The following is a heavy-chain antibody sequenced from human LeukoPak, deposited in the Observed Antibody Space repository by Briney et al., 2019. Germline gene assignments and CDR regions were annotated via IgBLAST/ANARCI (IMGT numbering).Heavy chain of an antibody. V-gene: IGHV4-34*01. D-gene: IGHD2-15*01. J-gene: IGHJ5*02. Sequence: PSETLSLTCAVYGGSFSGYYWSWIRQPPGKGLEWIGEINHSGSTNYNPSLKSRVTISVDTSKNQFSLKLSSVTAADTAVYYCARHRCSGGSCYPLNWFDPWGQGTLVTVSS. CDR1: GGSFSGYY. CDR2: INHSGST. CDR3: ARHRCSGGSCYPLNWFDP.